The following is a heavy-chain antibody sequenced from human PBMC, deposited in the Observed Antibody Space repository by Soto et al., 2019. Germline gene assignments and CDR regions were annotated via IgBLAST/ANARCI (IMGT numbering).Heavy chain of an antibody. CDR3: ARETTTAPFSYYGMDV. J-gene: IGHJ6*02. V-gene: IGHV1-2*04. CDR2: INPNSGGT. D-gene: IGHD4-4*01. CDR1: GYTFTGYY. Sequence: ASVKVSCKASGYTFTGYYMHWVRQAPGQGLEWMGWINPNSGGTNYAQKFQGWVTMTRDTSISTAYMELSRLRSDDTAVYYCARETTTAPFSYYGMDVWGQATKVPV.